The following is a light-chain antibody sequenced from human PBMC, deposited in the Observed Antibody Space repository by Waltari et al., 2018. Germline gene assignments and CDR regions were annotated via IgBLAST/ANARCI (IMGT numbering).Light chain of an antibody. Sequence: DIQMTQSPSSLSASVGDRVTITCRASQSITTFLNWYQQKLGKAPKLLIYAATNLQSGVPSRFSGSGSGTDFTLTISSLQPEDFATYYCQQSYTTSEITFGGGSRVEIK. CDR3: QQSYTTSEIT. J-gene: IGKJ4*01. V-gene: IGKV1-39*01. CDR1: QSITTF. CDR2: AAT.